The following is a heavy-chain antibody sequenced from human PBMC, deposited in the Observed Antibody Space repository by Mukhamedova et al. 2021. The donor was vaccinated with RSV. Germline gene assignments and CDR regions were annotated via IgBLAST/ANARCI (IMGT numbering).Heavy chain of an antibody. J-gene: IGHJ4*02. V-gene: IGHV4-39*01. Sequence: SGSTYYNPSLKSRVTISVDTSKNQFSLKLSSVTAADTAVYYCARSYYYGSGRKYYFDYWGQGTLVNVSS. CDR3: ARSYYYGSGRKYYFDY. CDR2: SGST. D-gene: IGHD3-10*01.